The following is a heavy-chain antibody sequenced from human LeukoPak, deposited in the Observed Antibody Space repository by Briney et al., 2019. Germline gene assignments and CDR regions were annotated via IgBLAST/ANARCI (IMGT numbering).Heavy chain of an antibody. CDR2: ISDGGGAT. V-gene: IGHV3-23*01. D-gene: IGHD6-19*01. CDR3: AGAFSGWSPKF. J-gene: IGHJ4*02. Sequence: GGSLRLSCAASGFTFSSYAMTWVRQAPGKGLEWVSGISDGGGATYYADSVKGRFTLSRDNSKNALYLQMNSLRADDTAVYYCAGAFSGWSPKFWGQGTLVTVSS. CDR1: GFTFSSYA.